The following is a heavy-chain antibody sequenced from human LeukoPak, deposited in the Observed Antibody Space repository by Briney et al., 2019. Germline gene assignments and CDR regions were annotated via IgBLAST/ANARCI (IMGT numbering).Heavy chain of an antibody. CDR2: IKSKTDGGTT. CDR1: GLTFKNAW. CDR3: TTEPKVAAPLTY. Sequence: GGSLRLSCAVSGLTFKNAWMSWVRQAPGKGLEWVGRIKSKTDGGTTDYAAPVKGRFTISRDDSKNTLYLQMNSLKTEDTAVYYCTTEPKVAAPLTYWGQGTLVTVSS. V-gene: IGHV3-15*01. D-gene: IGHD6-19*01. J-gene: IGHJ4*02.